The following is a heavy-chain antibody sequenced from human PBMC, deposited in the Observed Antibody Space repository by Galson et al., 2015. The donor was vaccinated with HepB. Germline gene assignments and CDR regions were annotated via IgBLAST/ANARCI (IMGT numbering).Heavy chain of an antibody. CDR2: ISGSGGST. CDR1: GFTFSSYA. V-gene: IGHV3-23*01. D-gene: IGHD1-26*01. J-gene: IGHJ4*02. Sequence: SLRLSCAASGFTFSSYAMSWVRQAPGKGLEWVSTISGSGGSTYYADSVKGRFTISRDNSKNTLYLEMNSLRAEDTAVYYCAKPRTDSGSYYYFDYWGQGTLVTVSS. CDR3: AKPRTDSGSYYYFDY.